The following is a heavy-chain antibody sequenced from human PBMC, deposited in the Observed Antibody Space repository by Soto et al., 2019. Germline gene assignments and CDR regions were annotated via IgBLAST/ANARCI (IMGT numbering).Heavy chain of an antibody. CDR1: GFTFSSYA. Sequence: VGSLRLSCSASGFTFSSYAMHWVRQAPGKGLEYVSAISSNGGSTYYADSVKGRFTISRDNSKNTLYLQMSSLRAEDTAVYYCVRQKDIVVVPAAMAYDYWGQGTLVTVSS. J-gene: IGHJ4*02. CDR2: ISSNGGST. V-gene: IGHV3-64D*08. CDR3: VRQKDIVVVPAAMAYDY. D-gene: IGHD2-2*01.